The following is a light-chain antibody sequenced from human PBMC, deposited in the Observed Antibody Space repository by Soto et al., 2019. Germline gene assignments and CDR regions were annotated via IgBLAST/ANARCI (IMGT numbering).Light chain of an antibody. V-gene: IGKV3-20*01. J-gene: IGKJ2*01. Sequence: EIVLTQSPGTLSLSPGERATLSCRASQSVSSRYLAWYQQKGGQAPRLLLYGASRRATGLPDRFSGSGSGTDFTLTISRMEPEDFAVYYCRQYGSSNTFGQGTQLEIK. CDR2: GAS. CDR1: QSVSSRY. CDR3: RQYGSSNT.